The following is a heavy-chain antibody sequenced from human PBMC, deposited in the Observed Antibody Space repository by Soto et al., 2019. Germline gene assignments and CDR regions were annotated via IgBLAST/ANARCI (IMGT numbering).Heavy chain of an antibody. V-gene: IGHV4-31*03. CDR2: IYYSGST. CDR3: AASCVGCGGFNYYGMDV. J-gene: IGHJ6*02. Sequence: QVQLQESGPGLVKPSQTLSLTCTVSGGSISSGGYYWSWIRQHPGKGLEWIGYIYYSGSTSYNPSIKRRVTISVDTSKNQCSLKLSSVSAADTAVYYCAASCVGCGGFNYYGMDVWGQGTTVTVSS. CDR1: GGSISSGGYY. D-gene: IGHD2-21*01.